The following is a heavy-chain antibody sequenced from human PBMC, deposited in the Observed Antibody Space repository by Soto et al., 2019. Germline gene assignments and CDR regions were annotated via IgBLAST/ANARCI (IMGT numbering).Heavy chain of an antibody. CDR2: VSSSGTTM. D-gene: IGHD6-6*01. J-gene: IGHJ4*02. CDR3: ARMGPRAARPSY. CDR1: GFTFSDYD. Sequence: QVQLAESGGGLVEPGGYLRISCAASGFTFSDYDMSWIRQSPGKGLEWVSFVSSSGTTMYFAASVKGRFTIPRDNAKNPLYLQMNSLRAEDTAVYYCARMGPRAARPSYWGQGTLVTVSS. V-gene: IGHV3-11*01.